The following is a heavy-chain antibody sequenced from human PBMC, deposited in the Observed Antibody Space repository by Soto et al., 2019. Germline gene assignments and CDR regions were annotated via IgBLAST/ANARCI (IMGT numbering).Heavy chain of an antibody. J-gene: IGHJ5*02. CDR2: IVPSDSYT. CDR3: AIYQLRSTNWFDP. D-gene: IGHD2-2*01. CDR1: GDIFNSYW. V-gene: IGHV5-10-1*01. Sequence: PVESLKISCKGSGDIFNSYWIAWVRQMPGKGLEWMGRIVPSDSYTVYSPSFQGHVTISADKFINTAYLQWSSLKASDTAIYYCAIYQLRSTNWFDPWGQGTLVTVSS.